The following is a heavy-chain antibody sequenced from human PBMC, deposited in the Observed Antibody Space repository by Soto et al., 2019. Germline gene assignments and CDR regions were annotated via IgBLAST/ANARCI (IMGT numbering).Heavy chain of an antibody. CDR2: INHSGST. Sequence: SETLSLTCAVFGGSFSGYYWSRIRQPPGKGLEWIGEINHSGSTNYNPSLKSRVTISVDTSKNQFSLKLSSVTAADTAVYYCARDPSMVRGARFDYWGQGTLVTVSS. V-gene: IGHV4-34*01. CDR1: GGSFSGYY. J-gene: IGHJ4*02. D-gene: IGHD3-10*01. CDR3: ARDPSMVRGARFDY.